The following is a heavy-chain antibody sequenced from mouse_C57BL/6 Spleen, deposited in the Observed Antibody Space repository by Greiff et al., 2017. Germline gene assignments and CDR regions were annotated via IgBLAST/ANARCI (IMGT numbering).Heavy chain of an antibody. CDR2: INPSTGGT. CDR1: GYSFTGYY. V-gene: IGHV1-42*01. D-gene: IGHD2-3*01. Sequence: VQLQQSGPELVKPGASVKISCKASGYSFTGYYMNWVKQSPEKSLEWIGEINPSTGGTTYNQKFKAKATLTVDKSSSTAYMQLKSLTSEDSAVYYCARGDGYYGFDYWGQGTTLTVSS. CDR3: ARGDGYYGFDY. J-gene: IGHJ2*01.